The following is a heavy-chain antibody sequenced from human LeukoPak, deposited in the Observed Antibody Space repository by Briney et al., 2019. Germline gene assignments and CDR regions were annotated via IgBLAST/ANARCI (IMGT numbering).Heavy chain of an antibody. D-gene: IGHD3-10*01. CDR1: GGSISSYY. Sequence: SGTLSLTCTVTGGSISSYYWSWIRQPPGKGLEWIGYIYATGSTNYNPSLKSRVTISVDTSKNQFSLNLRSVTAADTAVYYCARHGSVRSPLGPWGQGTLVTVSS. V-gene: IGHV4-4*09. CDR2: IYATGST. CDR3: ARHGSVRSPLGP. J-gene: IGHJ5*02.